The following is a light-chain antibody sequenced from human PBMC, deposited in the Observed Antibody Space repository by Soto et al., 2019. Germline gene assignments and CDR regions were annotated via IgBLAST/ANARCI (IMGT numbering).Light chain of an antibody. CDR2: DAS. J-gene: IGKJ1*01. V-gene: IGKV3-11*01. Sequence: EIVMTQSPATLSVSPWEIATLSCRASQSVSSNLAWYQQKPGQAPRLLIYDASNRATGIPARFSGSGSGTDFTLTISSLEPEDFAVYYCQQRSNWPRTTFGQGTKVDI. CDR3: QQRSNWPRTT. CDR1: QSVSSN.